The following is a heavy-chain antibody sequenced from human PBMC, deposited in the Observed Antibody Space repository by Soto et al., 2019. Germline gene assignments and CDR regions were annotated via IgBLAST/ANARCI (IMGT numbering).Heavy chain of an antibody. CDR1: GGSFSSFY. D-gene: IGHD3-22*01. CDR2: MYNTGST. J-gene: IGHJ6*02. Sequence: PSETLSLTCTVYGGSFSSFYWSWIRQPPGKGLEWIGYMYNTGSTVYNPSFKSRVTISVDTSKNQFSLKLSSVTAADTAVYYCAGSGYYHNSGMDVWGQGTTVTVSS. CDR3: AGSGYYHNSGMDV. V-gene: IGHV4-59*12.